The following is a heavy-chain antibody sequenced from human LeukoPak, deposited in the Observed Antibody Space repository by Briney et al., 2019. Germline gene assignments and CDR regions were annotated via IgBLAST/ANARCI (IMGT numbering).Heavy chain of an antibody. V-gene: IGHV4-59*01. Sequence: SETLSLTCTVSGGSISSYYWSWIRQPPGKGLEWIGYFYYSGSSNYNPSLKSRVTISGDTSKNQFSLKLSSVTAADTAIYYCARVSPAVGAFDIWGRGTMVTVSS. J-gene: IGHJ3*02. CDR2: FYYSGSS. CDR1: GGSISSYY. CDR3: ARVSPAVGAFDI. D-gene: IGHD6-13*01.